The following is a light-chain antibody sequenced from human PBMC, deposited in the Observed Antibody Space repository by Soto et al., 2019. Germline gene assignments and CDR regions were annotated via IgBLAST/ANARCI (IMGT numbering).Light chain of an antibody. V-gene: IGKV1-5*01. CDR1: QSLNSR. J-gene: IGKJ1*01. CDR3: HQYRSYST. CDR2: DAS. Sequence: DIPLTQSPPTLSASVGDRVILTCRASQSLNSRLAWYQQRPGRAPKLLIYDASTLESGVSSRFSGSGSGTEFTLTINNLQPDDLATYICHQYRSYSTFGRGTKVEIK.